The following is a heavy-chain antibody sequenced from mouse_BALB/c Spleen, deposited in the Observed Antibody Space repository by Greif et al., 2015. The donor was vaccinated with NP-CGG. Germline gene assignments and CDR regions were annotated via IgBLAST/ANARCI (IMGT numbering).Heavy chain of an antibody. CDR2: INPSNGRT. CDR1: GYTFTSYW. D-gene: IGHD2-4*01. Sequence: QVQLQQSGAELVKPGASVKLSCKASGYTFTSYWMHWVKQRPGQGLEWIGEINPSNGRTNYNEKFKSKATLTVDKSSSTAYMQLSSLTSEDSAVYYCARGYYDHDWFAYWGQGTLVTVSA. V-gene: IGHV1S81*02. J-gene: IGHJ3*01. CDR3: ARGYYDHDWFAY.